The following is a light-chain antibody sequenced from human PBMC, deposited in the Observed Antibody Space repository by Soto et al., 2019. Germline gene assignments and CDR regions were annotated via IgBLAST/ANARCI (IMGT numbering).Light chain of an antibody. CDR3: GSYTGSIYV. Sequence: QSVLAQPASVSGTPGHSITISCPGTSSDVGGYKFVSWYQQHPGKAPKLMIYEVSNRPSGVSSRFSGSKSGNTASLTISGLQAEDEADYYCGSYTGSIYVFGTGTKVTVL. CDR2: EVS. CDR1: SSDVGGYKF. V-gene: IGLV2-14*01. J-gene: IGLJ1*01.